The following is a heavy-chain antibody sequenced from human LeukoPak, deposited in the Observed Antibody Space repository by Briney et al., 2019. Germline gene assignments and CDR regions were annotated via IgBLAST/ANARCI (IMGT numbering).Heavy chain of an antibody. D-gene: IGHD6-19*01. CDR2: ISWNSGSI. Sequence: PGRSLRLSCAASGFTFDDYATHWVRQAPGKGLEWVSGISWNSGSIGYADSVKGRFTISRDNAKNSLYLQMNGLRAEDMALYYCAKDIMSSGWYDGGFDHWGQGTLVTVSS. CDR3: AKDIMSSGWYDGGFDH. CDR1: GFTFDDYA. V-gene: IGHV3-9*03. J-gene: IGHJ4*02.